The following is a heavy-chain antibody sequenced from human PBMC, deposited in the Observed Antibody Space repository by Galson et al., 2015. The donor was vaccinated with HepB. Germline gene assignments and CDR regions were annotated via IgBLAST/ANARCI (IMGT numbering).Heavy chain of an antibody. CDR1: GYTFTSYG. J-gene: IGHJ4*02. D-gene: IGHD4-17*01. CDR3: ARDPAYGDYDLTWDY. V-gene: IGHV1-18*04. CDR2: ISAYNGNT. Sequence: SVKVSCKASGYTFTSYGISWVRQAPGQGLEWMGWISAYNGNTNYAQKLQGRVTMTTDTSTSTAYMELRSLRSDDTAVYYCARDPAYGDYDLTWDYWGQGTLVTVSS.